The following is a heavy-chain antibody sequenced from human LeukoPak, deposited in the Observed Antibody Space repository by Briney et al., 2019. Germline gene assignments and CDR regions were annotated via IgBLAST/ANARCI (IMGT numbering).Heavy chain of an antibody. CDR1: GYTFSGYY. Sequence: GASVKVSCKASGYTFSGYYMHWVRQAPGQGLEWMGVINPSGGSTGYAQKFQDRVTMTRDTSTSTVYMELSSLRFEDTAVYYCARSTSVTTRGGWYFDLWGRGTLVTVSS. J-gene: IGHJ2*01. D-gene: IGHD4-17*01. CDR3: ARSTSVTTRGGWYFDL. CDR2: INPSGGST. V-gene: IGHV1-46*01.